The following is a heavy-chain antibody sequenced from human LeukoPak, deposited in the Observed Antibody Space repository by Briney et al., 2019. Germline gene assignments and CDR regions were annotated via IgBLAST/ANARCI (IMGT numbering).Heavy chain of an antibody. CDR2: VYYTGSI. Sequence: PSETLSLTCSVSGGSISASSHYWAWVRQPPGKGLEWIGSVYYTGSIRYNTSRKSRVTISVDMSKNDLFLTLNSVTAADTAFYYCARRDYRAWIDPWGQGILVTVSP. V-gene: IGHV4-39*01. CDR1: GGSISASSHY. D-gene: IGHD2-21*01. J-gene: IGHJ5*02. CDR3: ARRDYRAWIDP.